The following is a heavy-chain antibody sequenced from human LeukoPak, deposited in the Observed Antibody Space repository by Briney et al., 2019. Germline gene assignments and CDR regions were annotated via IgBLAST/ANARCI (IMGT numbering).Heavy chain of an antibody. J-gene: IGHJ6*03. Sequence: GGSLRLSCAASGFTFRGSWMSWVRQAPGKGLEWVANIKPDASEKYYVDSVKGRFTISRDNAKNTLFLQMNTLRAEDTAVYYCAKGLGTRYYYYYMDVWGKGTTVTVSS. CDR3: AKGLGTRYYYYYMDV. V-gene: IGHV3-7*01. D-gene: IGHD1-1*01. CDR1: GFTFRGSW. CDR2: IKPDASEK.